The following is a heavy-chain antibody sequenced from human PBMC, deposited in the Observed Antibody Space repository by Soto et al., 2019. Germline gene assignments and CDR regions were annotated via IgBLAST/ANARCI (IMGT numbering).Heavy chain of an antibody. V-gene: IGHV4-34*01. CDR3: ARLRSRNRSYDY. CDR1: GGSFSGYY. Sequence: PSETLSLTCAVYGGSFSGYYWSWIRQPPGKGLEWIGEINHSGSTNYNPSLKSRVTISVDTSKNQFSLKLSSVTAADTAVYYCARLRSRNRSYDYWGQGTLVTVSS. D-gene: IGHD3-10*01. J-gene: IGHJ4*02. CDR2: INHSGST.